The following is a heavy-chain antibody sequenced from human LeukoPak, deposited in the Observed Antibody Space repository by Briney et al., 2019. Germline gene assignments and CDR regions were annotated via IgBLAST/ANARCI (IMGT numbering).Heavy chain of an antibody. CDR2: ISGSGGST. CDR1: GFTFSSYG. J-gene: IGHJ6*02. D-gene: IGHD3-3*01. V-gene: IGHV3-23*01. Sequence: SGGSLRLSCAASGFTFSSYGMSWVRQAPGKGLEWVSAISGSGGSTYYADSVKGRFTISRDNSKNTLYLQMNSLRAEDTAVYYCAKDLSSHYDFWSGYPYYYGMDVWGQGTTVTVSS. CDR3: AKDLSSHYDFWSGYPYYYGMDV.